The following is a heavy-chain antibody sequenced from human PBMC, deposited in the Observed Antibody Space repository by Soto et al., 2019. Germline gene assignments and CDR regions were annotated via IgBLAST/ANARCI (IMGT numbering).Heavy chain of an antibody. CDR2: INHSGST. D-gene: IGHD3-3*01. Sequence: QVQLQQWGAGLLKPSETLSLTCAVYGGSFSGYYWSWIRQPPGKGLEWIGEINHSGSTNYNPSLKSRVTISVDKSKNQFSLTMSSVTAADTAVYYCARGERHDFWSGSFFDYWGQGTLVTVSS. J-gene: IGHJ4*02. V-gene: IGHV4-34*01. CDR3: ARGERHDFWSGSFFDY. CDR1: GGSFSGYY.